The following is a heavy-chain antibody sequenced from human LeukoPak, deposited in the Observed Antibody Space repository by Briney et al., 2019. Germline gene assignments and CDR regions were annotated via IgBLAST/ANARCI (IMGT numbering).Heavy chain of an antibody. CDR2: IIPIFGTA. CDR3: AKVEVVGATRGFDY. J-gene: IGHJ4*02. D-gene: IGHD1-26*01. CDR1: GGTFSSYA. Sequence: SVKVSCKASGGTFSSYAISWVRQAPGQGLEWMGGIIPIFGTANYAQKFQGRVTITADESTSTAYMELSSLRSEDTTVYYCAKVEVVGATRGFDYWGQGTLVTVSS. V-gene: IGHV1-69*13.